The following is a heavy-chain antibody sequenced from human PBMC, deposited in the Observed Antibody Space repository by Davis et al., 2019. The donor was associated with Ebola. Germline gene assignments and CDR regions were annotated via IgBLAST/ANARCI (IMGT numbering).Heavy chain of an antibody. V-gene: IGHV3-30-3*01. CDR2: ISYDGSNK. J-gene: IGHJ4*02. D-gene: IGHD6-19*01. CDR3: AKDQSVAGRGGLPDY. Sequence: PGGSLRLSCAASGFTFSSYAMHWVRQAPGKGLEWVAVISYDGSNKYYADSVKGRFTISRDNSKNTLYLQMNSLRAEDTAVYYCAKDQSVAGRGGLPDYWGQGTLVTVSS. CDR1: GFTFSSYA.